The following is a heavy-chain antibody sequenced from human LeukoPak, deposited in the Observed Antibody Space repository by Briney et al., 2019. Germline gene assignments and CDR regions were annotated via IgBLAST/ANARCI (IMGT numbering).Heavy chain of an antibody. CDR1: GFTFDDYA. J-gene: IGHJ3*02. CDR2: ISYDGSNK. CDR3: ARVSSSLGAFDI. V-gene: IGHV3-30-3*01. D-gene: IGHD6-6*01. Sequence: GGSLRLSCAASGFTFDDYAMHWVRQAPGKGLEWVAVISYDGSNKYYADSVKGRFTISRDNSKNTLYLQMNSLRAEDAAVYYCARVSSSLGAFDIWGQGTMVTVSS.